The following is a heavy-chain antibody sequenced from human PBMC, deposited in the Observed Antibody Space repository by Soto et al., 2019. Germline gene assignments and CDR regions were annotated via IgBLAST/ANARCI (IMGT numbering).Heavy chain of an antibody. Sequence: ASVNVSPTASGFSFTGLDINWVRQTTGQGREWMGWMQPSSGRTGYAQKFQGRVTMTRDTSINTAYMALSSLTSDDTAFYYCARGVTAGVDYWG. CDR2: MQPSSGRT. V-gene: IGHV1-8*01. CDR3: ARGVTAGVDY. D-gene: IGHD1-26*01. J-gene: IGHJ4*01. CDR1: GFSFTGLD.